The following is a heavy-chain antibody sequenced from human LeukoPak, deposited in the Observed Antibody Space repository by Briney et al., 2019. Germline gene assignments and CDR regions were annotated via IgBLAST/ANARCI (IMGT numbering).Heavy chain of an antibody. Sequence: GGSLRLSCAASGFTFSSYGMHWVRQAPGKGLEWVAVIWYDGSNKYYADSVKGRFTISRDNSKNTLYLQMNSLRAEDTAVYYCARANGYDYVWGSYRKGFDYWGQGTLVTVSS. CDR2: IWYDGSNK. D-gene: IGHD3-16*02. CDR3: ARANGYDYVWGSYRKGFDY. J-gene: IGHJ4*02. CDR1: GFTFSSYG. V-gene: IGHV3-33*01.